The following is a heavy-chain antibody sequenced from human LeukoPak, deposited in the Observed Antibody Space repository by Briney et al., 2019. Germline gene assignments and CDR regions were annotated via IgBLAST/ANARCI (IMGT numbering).Heavy chain of an antibody. CDR2: IIPILGIA. CDR3: ARVEEKRIGMDV. V-gene: IGHV1-69*04. CDR1: GGTFSSYA. Sequence: GASVKVSCKASGGTFSSYAISWVRQAPGQGLEWMGRIIPILGIANYAQKFQGRVTITADKSTSTAYMELSSLRSEDTAVYYCARVEEKRIGMDVWGQGTTVTASS. J-gene: IGHJ6*02. D-gene: IGHD5-24*01.